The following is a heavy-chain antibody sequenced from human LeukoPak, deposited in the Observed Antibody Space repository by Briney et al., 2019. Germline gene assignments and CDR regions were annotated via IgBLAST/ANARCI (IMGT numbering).Heavy chain of an antibody. D-gene: IGHD2-15*01. CDR1: GFTFSSYA. Sequence: AGGSLRLSCAASGFTFSSYAMSWIRQAPGKGLEWVSYISSSGSTIYYADSVKGRFTISRDNAKNSLYLQMNSLRAEDTAVYYCASSGGSSEGMDVWGQGTTVTVSS. V-gene: IGHV3-11*01. J-gene: IGHJ6*02. CDR2: ISSSGSTI. CDR3: ASSGGSSEGMDV.